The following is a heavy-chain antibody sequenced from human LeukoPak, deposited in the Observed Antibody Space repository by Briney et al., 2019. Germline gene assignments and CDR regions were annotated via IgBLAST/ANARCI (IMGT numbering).Heavy chain of an antibody. CDR2: IYSGGTT. J-gene: IGHJ4*02. CDR1: GFTFSSNY. CDR3: ARNFGTSYNS. Sequence: GGSLRLSCAASGFTFSSNYMGWVRQAPDKGLEWVSVIYSGGTTYYADSVKGRFTISRDISKNTAFLQMNSLRAEDTAVNYCARNFGTSYNSWGQGILVTVSS. V-gene: IGHV3-53*01. D-gene: IGHD2-2*01.